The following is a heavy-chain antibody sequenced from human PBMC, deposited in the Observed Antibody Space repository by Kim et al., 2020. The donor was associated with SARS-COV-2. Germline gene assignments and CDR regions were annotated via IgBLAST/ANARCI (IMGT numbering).Heavy chain of an antibody. J-gene: IGHJ4*02. Sequence: GGSLRLSCAASGFSFDDYAMHWVRQIPGKCLEWVSVISWGGVITYYADSVKCPFTISRYNSKISLFLQMHSLIPEDTALYCCAKMATVQHFSGWKDYWRQGTLVTVSS. CDR1: GFSFDDYA. CDR2: ISWGGVIT. D-gene: IGHD6-19*01. CDR3: AKMATVQHFSGWKDY. V-gene: IGHV3-43*02.